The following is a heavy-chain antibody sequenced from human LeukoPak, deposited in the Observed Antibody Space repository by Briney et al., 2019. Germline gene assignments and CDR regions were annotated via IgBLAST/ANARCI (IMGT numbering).Heavy chain of an antibody. Sequence: SETLSLTCTVSGGSISSYYWSWIRQPAGKGLEWIGRIYTSGSTNYNPSLKSRVTISVDTSKNQFSLKLSSVPAADTAVYYCARVTMIVVVIPDAFDIWGQGTMVTVSS. J-gene: IGHJ3*02. D-gene: IGHD3-22*01. CDR2: IYTSGST. CDR3: ARVTMIVVVIPDAFDI. CDR1: GGSISSYY. V-gene: IGHV4-4*07.